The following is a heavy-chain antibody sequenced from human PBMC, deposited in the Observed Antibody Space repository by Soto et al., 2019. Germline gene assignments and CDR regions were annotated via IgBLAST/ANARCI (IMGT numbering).Heavy chain of an antibody. CDR3: ARDSSYLLRYFDWFYGMDV. CDR2: IWYDGSNK. J-gene: IGHJ6*02. D-gene: IGHD3-9*01. Sequence: QVQLVESGGGVVQPGRSLRLSCAASGFTFSSYGMHWVRQAPGKGLEWVAVIWYDGSNKYYADSVKGRFTISRDNSKNTLYLQMNSLRAEDTAVYYCARDSSYLLRYFDWFYGMDVWGQGTTVTVSS. V-gene: IGHV3-33*01. CDR1: GFTFSSYG.